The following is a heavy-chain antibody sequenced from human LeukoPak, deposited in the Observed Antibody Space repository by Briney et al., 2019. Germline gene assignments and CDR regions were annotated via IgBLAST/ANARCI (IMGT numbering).Heavy chain of an antibody. J-gene: IGHJ6*02. Sequence: PRRSLRLSCAASGFTFSSYAMHRVRQAPGKGLEWVAVISYDGSNKYYADSVKGRFTISRDNSKNTLYLQMNSLRAEGTAVYYCARVHRYSGYDAGYYYGMDVWGQGTTVTVSS. CDR3: ARVHRYSGYDAGYYYGMDV. CDR1: GFTFSSYA. CDR2: ISYDGSNK. V-gene: IGHV3-30-3*01. D-gene: IGHD5-12*01.